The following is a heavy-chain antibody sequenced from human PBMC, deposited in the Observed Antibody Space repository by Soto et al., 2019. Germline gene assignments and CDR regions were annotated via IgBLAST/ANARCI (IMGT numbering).Heavy chain of an antibody. CDR3: AKDAVYNDGLWLMDH. CDR2: IYGSGRGI. J-gene: IGHJ4*02. CDR1: GLPHSNFA. V-gene: IGHV3-23*05. Sequence: PGGSLRLSCSASGLPHSNFAMMWVRQAPGKGLECVSGIYGSGRGIEYADSVKGRFTISRDNSKNTVYLQMTDLRADDTAVYYCAKDAVYNDGLWLMDHWDRGTQVTVSS. D-gene: IGHD2-21*01.